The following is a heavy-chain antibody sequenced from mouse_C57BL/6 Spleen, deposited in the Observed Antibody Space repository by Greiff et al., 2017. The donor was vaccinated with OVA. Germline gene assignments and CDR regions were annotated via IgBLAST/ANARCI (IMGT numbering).Heavy chain of an antibody. CDR1: GYTFTEYT. V-gene: IGHV1-62-2*01. J-gene: IGHJ3*01. CDR3: EEHEGAYYSRASFAY. Sequence: QVQLQQSGAELVKPGASVKLSCKASGYTFTEYTIHWVKQRPGQGLEWIGWFYPGGGSIKYNEKFKDKATLTADTSSSTVYMELSRLTSEDSADYFCEEHEGAYYSRASFAYWGQGTLLTVSA. CDR2: FYPGGGSI. D-gene: IGHD2-5*01.